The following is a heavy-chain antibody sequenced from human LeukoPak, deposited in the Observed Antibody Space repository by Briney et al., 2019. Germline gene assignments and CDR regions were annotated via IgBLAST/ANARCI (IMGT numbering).Heavy chain of an antibody. V-gene: IGHV3-64*01. J-gene: IGHJ4*02. CDR2: INSNGGST. CDR3: AREGSYGESDY. Sequence: GGSLRLSCAASGFTFSSYGMHWVRQAPGKGLEYVSAINSNGGSTYYANSVKGRFTISRDNSKSTLYLQMGSLRAEDMAVYYCAREGSYGESDYWGQGTLVTVSS. D-gene: IGHD5-18*01. CDR1: GFTFSSYG.